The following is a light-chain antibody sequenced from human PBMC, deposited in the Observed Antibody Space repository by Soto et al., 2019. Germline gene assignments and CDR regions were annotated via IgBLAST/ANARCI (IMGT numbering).Light chain of an antibody. CDR3: QHYNSYGT. V-gene: IGKV1-5*01. CDR2: AAS. CDR1: QSISSY. Sequence: DIQMTQSPSSLSASVGDRVTITCRASQSISSYLNWYQQKPGKAPKLLIYAASSLESGVPSRFSGSGSGTEFALTSSSLQPDDCATYYCQHYNSYGTVGLGTTAVIK. J-gene: IGKJ3*01.